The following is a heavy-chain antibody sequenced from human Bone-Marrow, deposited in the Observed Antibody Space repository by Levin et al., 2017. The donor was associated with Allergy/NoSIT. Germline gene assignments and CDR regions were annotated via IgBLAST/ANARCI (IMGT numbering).Heavy chain of an antibody. CDR2: IKEDGSET. J-gene: IGHJ4*02. Sequence: GESLKISCVASAFTFSRSWMTWVRQAPGKGLEWVANIKEDGSETYYVDSVQGRFTISRDNARDSLFLQMNSLRAEDSAVYFCARWAGTVVTSHFDLWGQGTLVTVSS. D-gene: IGHD4-23*01. CDR3: ARWAGTVVTSHFDL. V-gene: IGHV3-7*01. CDR1: AFTFSRSW.